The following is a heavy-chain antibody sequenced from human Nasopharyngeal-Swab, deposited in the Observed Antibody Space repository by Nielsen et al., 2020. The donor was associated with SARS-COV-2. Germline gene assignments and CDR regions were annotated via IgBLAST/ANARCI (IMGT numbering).Heavy chain of an antibody. Sequence: GESLKISCAASGFTFSSDSMNWVRQAPGKGLEWVSSISSSSSYIYYADSVKGRFTISRDNAKNSLYLQMNSLRAEDTAVYYCAKDHYSGYDPNWFDPWGQGTLVTVSS. CDR1: GFTFSSDS. J-gene: IGHJ5*02. CDR3: AKDHYSGYDPNWFDP. V-gene: IGHV3-21*01. CDR2: ISSSSSYI. D-gene: IGHD5-12*01.